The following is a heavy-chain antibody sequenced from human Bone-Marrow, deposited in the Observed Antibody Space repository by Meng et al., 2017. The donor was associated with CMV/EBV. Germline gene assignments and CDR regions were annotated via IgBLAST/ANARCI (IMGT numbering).Heavy chain of an antibody. V-gene: IGHV1-8*03. J-gene: IGHJ4*02. CDR1: GYTFTSYD. Sequence: ASVKVSCKASGYTFTSYDINWVRQATGQGLEWMGWMNPNSGNTGYAQKFQGRVTITRNTSISTAYMELSSLRSEDTAVYYCARARSSSRSGGFDYWGQGTLVTVSS. D-gene: IGHD6-13*01. CDR3: ARARSSSRSGGFDY. CDR2: MNPNSGNT.